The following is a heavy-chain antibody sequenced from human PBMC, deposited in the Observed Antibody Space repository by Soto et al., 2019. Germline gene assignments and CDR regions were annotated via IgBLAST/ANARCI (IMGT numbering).Heavy chain of an antibody. CDR1: GYSISSGFY. D-gene: IGHD2-15*01. Sequence: PSETLSLTCSVSGYSISSGFYWDWIRQPPGKGLEWIGSIYYRGNTYYNPSHNGRITISLDTSKNQFSLRLTSVTAADTAVYYCARDKYCSGGSCRKNWFDPWGQGTLVTVSS. J-gene: IGHJ5*02. CDR2: IYYRGNT. CDR3: ARDKYCSGGSCRKNWFDP. V-gene: IGHV4-38-2*02.